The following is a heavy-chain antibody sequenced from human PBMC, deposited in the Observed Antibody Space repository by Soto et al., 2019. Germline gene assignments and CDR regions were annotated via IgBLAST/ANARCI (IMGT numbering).Heavy chain of an antibody. V-gene: IGHV4-31*03. CDR1: GVSLTSGTYY. J-gene: IGHJ4*02. CDR3: ASTEDFFDY. Sequence: QVQLQESGPGLVKPSQTLSLTCSVSGVSLTSGTYYWSWIRQHPGKGLERIGYIFYSGSTDYNPSLKSRVNISVDTSKNQFSLKLSSVTAADTAVYYCASTEDFFDYWGQGTLVTVSS. CDR2: IFYSGST.